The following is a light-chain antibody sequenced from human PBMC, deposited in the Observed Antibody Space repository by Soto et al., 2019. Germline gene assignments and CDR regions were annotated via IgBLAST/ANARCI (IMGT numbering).Light chain of an antibody. J-gene: IGLJ1*01. Sequence: QSALTQAPSVSGSPGQSVAISCIGASSDIGSYDRVSWYQQPPGTSPKLIIYDVTNRPSGVPDRFSGAKSGNTASLTISGLQTEDEADYYCTLFTNSSAYVFGTGTKLTVL. CDR1: SSDIGSYDR. CDR2: DVT. V-gene: IGLV2-18*01. CDR3: TLFTNSSAYV.